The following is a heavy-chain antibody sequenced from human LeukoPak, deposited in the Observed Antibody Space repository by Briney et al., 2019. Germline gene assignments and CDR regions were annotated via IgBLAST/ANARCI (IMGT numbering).Heavy chain of an antibody. CDR1: GFTFSSYG. V-gene: IGHV3-33*01. Sequence: GGCLRLSCAASGFTFSSYGMHWVRQAPGKGLEWVSAIWYDGSIPYYADSVKGRFTISRDNSKNTLYLQMDSRRAEDTAVYYCARAGYCSGGSCYGSDYWGQGTLVSVSS. CDR3: ARAGYCSGGSCYGSDY. D-gene: IGHD2-15*01. CDR2: IWYDGSIP. J-gene: IGHJ4*02.